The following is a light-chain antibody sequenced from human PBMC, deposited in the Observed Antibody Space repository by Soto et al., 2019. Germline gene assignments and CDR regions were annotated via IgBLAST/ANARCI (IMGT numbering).Light chain of an antibody. CDR2: WAT. V-gene: IGKV4-1*01. Sequence: DIVVTPSPDSLAVSLGERATINCKSSQNLLYSSNNQNYLAWYQQKPGQSPKLLIYWATTRESGVPDRFSGSGSGTDFTLTISSLQAEDVAAYYCQQYYSTPYTFGQGTKLEIK. J-gene: IGKJ2*01. CDR3: QQYYSTPYT. CDR1: QNLLYSSNNQNY.